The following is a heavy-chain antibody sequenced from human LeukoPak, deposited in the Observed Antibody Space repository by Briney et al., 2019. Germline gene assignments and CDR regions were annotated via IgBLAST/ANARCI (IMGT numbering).Heavy chain of an antibody. V-gene: IGHV3-33*01. CDR1: GFTFSSYG. Sequence: GGPLRLSCAASGFTFSSYGVHWVRQAPGKGLEWVAVIWYDGSNKYYADSVKGRFTISRDNSKNTLYLQMNSLRAEDTAVYYCARDQAYCSGGSCYPPPYYFDYWGQGTLVTVSS. CDR3: ARDQAYCSGGSCYPPPYYFDY. D-gene: IGHD2-15*01. CDR2: IWYDGSNK. J-gene: IGHJ4*02.